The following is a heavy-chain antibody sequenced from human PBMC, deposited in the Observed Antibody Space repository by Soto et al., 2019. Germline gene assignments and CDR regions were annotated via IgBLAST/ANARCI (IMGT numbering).Heavy chain of an antibody. CDR3: AREPYPYYYDSSGNPEQYFQH. CDR1: GFTFSSYA. V-gene: IGHV3-30-3*01. D-gene: IGHD3-22*01. CDR2: ISYDGSNK. Sequence: QVQLVESGGGVVQPGRSLRLSCAASGFTFSSYAMHWVRQAPGKGLVWVAVISYDGSNKYYADSVKGRFTISRDNSKNTLYLQMNSLRAEDTAVYYCAREPYPYYYDSSGNPEQYFQHWVQGTLVTVSS. J-gene: IGHJ1*01.